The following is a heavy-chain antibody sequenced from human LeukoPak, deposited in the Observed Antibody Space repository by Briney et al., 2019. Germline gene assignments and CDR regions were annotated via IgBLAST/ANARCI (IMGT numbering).Heavy chain of an antibody. D-gene: IGHD3-10*01. V-gene: IGHV1-18*01. J-gene: IGHJ5*02. CDR1: GYTFTSYG. Sequence: ASVKVSCKASGYTFTSYGISWVRQAPGQGLEWMGWISAYNGNTNYAQKLQGRVTMTTDTSTSTAYMELRSLRSDDTAVYYCARGVGPGTYYNWFDPWGHGTLVTVSS. CDR3: ARGVGPGTYYNWFDP. CDR2: ISAYNGNT.